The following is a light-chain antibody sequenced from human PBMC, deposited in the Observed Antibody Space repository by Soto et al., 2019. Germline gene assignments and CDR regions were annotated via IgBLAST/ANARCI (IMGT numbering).Light chain of an antibody. CDR2: GAS. Sequence: EIVITQSPATLSVSPGERATLSCRASQSVSSNLAWYQQKPGQAPRLLIYGASIRATGIPARFSGSGSGTEFTLTISSLQSEDFAVYYCQQYNTWPRITFGQGTRLEIK. CDR3: QQYNTWPRIT. V-gene: IGKV3D-15*01. J-gene: IGKJ5*01. CDR1: QSVSSN.